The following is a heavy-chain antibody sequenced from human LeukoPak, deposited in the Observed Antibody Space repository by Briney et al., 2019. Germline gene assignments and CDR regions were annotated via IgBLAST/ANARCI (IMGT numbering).Heavy chain of an antibody. J-gene: IGHJ3*02. Sequence: GGSLRLSCAASGFTFSTYNMNWVRQAPGKGLEWVSSITSSGSYIYYADSVKGRFTISRDNAKNSLYLQMNSLRAEDTAVYYCAKRVGAWIQLWSPHDAFDIWGQGTLVTVSS. D-gene: IGHD5-18*01. CDR3: AKRVGAWIQLWSPHDAFDI. CDR1: GFTFSTYN. CDR2: ITSSGSYI. V-gene: IGHV3-21*04.